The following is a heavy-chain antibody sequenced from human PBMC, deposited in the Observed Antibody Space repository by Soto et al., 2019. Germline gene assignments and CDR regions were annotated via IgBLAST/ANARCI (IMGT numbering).Heavy chain of an antibody. CDR1: DDSINSDKYY. Sequence: QLQLQESGPGLVKPSETLSLTCSVSDDSINSDKYYWGWIRQPPGKGLEWIGSIYYRGNAYYNPSLHTRVTISLEKSKSQFSLKLNSVTAADSAVYFCARLEGLATSSYYFDFWGPGALVTVSS. CDR3: ARLEGLATSSYYFDF. V-gene: IGHV4-39*01. J-gene: IGHJ4*02. D-gene: IGHD6-6*01. CDR2: IYYRGNA.